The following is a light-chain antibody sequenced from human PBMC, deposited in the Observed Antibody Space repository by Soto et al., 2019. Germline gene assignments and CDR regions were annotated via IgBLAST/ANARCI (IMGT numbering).Light chain of an antibody. Sequence: DIVLTQSPGTLSLSPGERATLSCRASQSVSSSYLAWYQQKPGQAPLLLIYGASIMATGTPDRFSGSGSETDFTPTISRLGPEDFAVYYCQQYGYFGQGTKLESK. V-gene: IGKV3-20*01. CDR1: QSVSSSY. CDR2: GAS. CDR3: QQYGY. J-gene: IGKJ2*01.